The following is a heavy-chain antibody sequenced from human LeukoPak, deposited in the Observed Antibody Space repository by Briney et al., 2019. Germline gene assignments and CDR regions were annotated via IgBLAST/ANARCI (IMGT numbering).Heavy chain of an antibody. CDR1: GFTFSSYW. CDR2: INSDGSSK. CDR3: PRMQLDHDAFDI. V-gene: IGHV3-74*01. Sequence: PGGSLRLSCAASGFTFSSYWMHWFRQAPGKGLVWVSRINSDGSSKSYADSVNGGFTISRDNDNHTLYVPMNSLRDGQTAVYNDPRMQLDHDAFDIWGQGTMVTVSS. D-gene: IGHD1-1*01. J-gene: IGHJ3*02.